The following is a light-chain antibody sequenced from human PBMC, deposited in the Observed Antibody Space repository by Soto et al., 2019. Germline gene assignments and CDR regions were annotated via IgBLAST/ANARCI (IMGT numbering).Light chain of an antibody. CDR2: AAS. V-gene: IGKV1-27*01. J-gene: IGKJ1*01. CDR3: QKYNSDPRT. Sequence: DIQMTQSPSSLSASVGDRVTITCRASQGIRNYLAWYQQKPGKVPKLLIYAASTLQLGVPSRFSGSGSGTDFTLTISSLQPEDVETYYCQKYNSDPRTFGQGTKVDIK. CDR1: QGIRNY.